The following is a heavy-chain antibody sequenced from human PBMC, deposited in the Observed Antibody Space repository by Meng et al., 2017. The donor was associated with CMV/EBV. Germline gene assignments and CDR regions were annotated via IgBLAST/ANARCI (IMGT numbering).Heavy chain of an antibody. V-gene: IGHV1-69*02. CDR2: TIPILGIA. CDR1: GGTYSSNT. J-gene: IGHJ5*02. D-gene: IGHD3-10*01. CDR3: ARSLGPPFGDLLYL. Sequence: SVKVSCKASGGTYSSNTITWVRQAPGQGLEWMGRTIPILGIADYAQKFQGRLTITADKSTRTAFMELSSLRSEDTAVYYCARSLGPPFGDLLYLWGQGTLVTVSS.